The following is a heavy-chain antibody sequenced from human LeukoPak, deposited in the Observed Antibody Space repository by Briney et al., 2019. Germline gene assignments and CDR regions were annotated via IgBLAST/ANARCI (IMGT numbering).Heavy chain of an antibody. Sequence: GGSLRLSCAASGFTFSSYGMHWVRQAPGKGLEWVAFIRYDGSNKYYADSVKGRFTISRDNSKNTLYLQMNSLRAEDTAVYYCARDRTLLLWSNYYFDYWGQGTLVTVSS. CDR1: GFTFSSYG. D-gene: IGHD3-10*01. CDR2: IRYDGSNK. V-gene: IGHV3-30*02. J-gene: IGHJ4*02. CDR3: ARDRTLLLWSNYYFDY.